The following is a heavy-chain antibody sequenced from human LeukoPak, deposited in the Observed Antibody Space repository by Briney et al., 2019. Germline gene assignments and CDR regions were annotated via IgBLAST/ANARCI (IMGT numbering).Heavy chain of an antibody. Sequence: GGSLRLSCAASGFTFDDYAMHWVRQAPGKGLEWVSLISRDGGSTYYADSVKGRFTISRDNSKNSLYLQMNSLRTEDTALYYCAKDTEGDCSGGSCYELDYWGQGTLVTVSS. V-gene: IGHV3-43*02. CDR3: AKDTEGDCSGGSCYELDY. D-gene: IGHD2-15*01. J-gene: IGHJ4*02. CDR2: ISRDGGST. CDR1: GFTFDDYA.